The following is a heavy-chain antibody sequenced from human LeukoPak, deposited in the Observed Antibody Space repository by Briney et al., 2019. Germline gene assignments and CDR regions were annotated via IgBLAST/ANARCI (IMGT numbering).Heavy chain of an antibody. Sequence: SETLSLTCAVYGGSFSGYYWSWIRQPPGKGLECIGEINHSGSTNYNPSLKSRVTISVDTSKNQFSLKLSSVTAADTAVYYCARGCSGGSCPGFDYLGQGTLVTVSS. J-gene: IGHJ4*02. CDR1: GGSFSGYY. D-gene: IGHD2-15*01. V-gene: IGHV4-34*01. CDR3: ARGCSGGSCPGFDY. CDR2: INHSGST.